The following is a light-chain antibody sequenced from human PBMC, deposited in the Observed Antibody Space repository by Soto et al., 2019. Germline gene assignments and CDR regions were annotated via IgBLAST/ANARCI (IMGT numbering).Light chain of an antibody. CDR3: SSYAGSNNLGV. J-gene: IGLJ1*01. Sequence: QSALTQPPSASGSPGQSVTISCTGTSSDVSGYNYVSWYQQHPGKAPKLMISEVSKRPSGVPDRFSGSKSGNTASLTVSGLQAEDEADYYCSSYAGSNNLGVFGTGTKVTVL. CDR2: EVS. CDR1: SSDVSGYNY. V-gene: IGLV2-8*01.